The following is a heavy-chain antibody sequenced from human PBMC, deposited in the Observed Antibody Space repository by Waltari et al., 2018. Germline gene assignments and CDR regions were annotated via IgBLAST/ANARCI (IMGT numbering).Heavy chain of an antibody. CDR2: SNHSGST. CDR1: GGSFSGYY. D-gene: IGHD3-9*01. CDR3: ARGDYDILTGYSEKPVDY. J-gene: IGHJ4*02. Sequence: QVQLQQWGAGLLKPSETLSLTCAVYGGSFSGYYWSWIRQPPGKGLEWIGESNHSGSTNNNPSLKSRVTISVDTSKNQFSLKLSSVTAADTAVYYCARGDYDILTGYSEKPVDYWGQGTLVTVSS. V-gene: IGHV4-34*01.